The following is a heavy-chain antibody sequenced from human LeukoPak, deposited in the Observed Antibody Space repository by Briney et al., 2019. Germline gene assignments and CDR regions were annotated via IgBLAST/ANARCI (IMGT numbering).Heavy chain of an antibody. CDR3: ARSWIQLWPADY. J-gene: IGHJ4*02. Sequence: GGSLRLSCAASGFTFSSYWMSWVRQAPGKGLEWVANMNGDASEKYYVGSVKGRFTISRDNAKNSLYLQMNSLRAEDTAVYYCARSWIQLWPADYWGQGTLVTVSS. D-gene: IGHD5-18*01. V-gene: IGHV3-7*01. CDR1: GFTFSSYW. CDR2: MNGDASEK.